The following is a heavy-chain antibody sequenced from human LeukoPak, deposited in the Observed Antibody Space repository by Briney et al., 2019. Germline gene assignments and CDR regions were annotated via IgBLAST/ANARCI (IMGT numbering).Heavy chain of an antibody. Sequence: GGSLRLSCAASGFTFSTYWMSWVRQAPGKGLEWVANIKQDGSEKYYVDSVKGRFTISRDNAKNSLYLQMNSLRAGDTAVYYCARGHRVRSLDYWGQGTLVTVSS. D-gene: IGHD3-3*01. CDR1: GFTFSTYW. CDR2: IKQDGSEK. CDR3: ARGHRVRSLDY. V-gene: IGHV3-7*01. J-gene: IGHJ4*02.